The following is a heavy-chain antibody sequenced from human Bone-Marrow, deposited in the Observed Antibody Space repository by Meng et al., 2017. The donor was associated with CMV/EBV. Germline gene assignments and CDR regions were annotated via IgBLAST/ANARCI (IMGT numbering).Heavy chain of an antibody. J-gene: IGHJ5*02. CDR1: GDSVPSNSAA. D-gene: IGHD3-3*01. CDR2: TYYRSKWYN. CDR3: ARGPRLRFLEWLLYRAGGFDP. V-gene: IGHV6-1*01. Sequence: SQTLSLTCAISGDSVPSNSAAWNWIRQSPSRGLEWLGRTYYRSKWYNDYAVSVKSRITINPDTSKNQFSLQLNSVTTEDTAVYYCARGPRLRFLEWLLYRAGGFDPWGQGTLVTVAS.